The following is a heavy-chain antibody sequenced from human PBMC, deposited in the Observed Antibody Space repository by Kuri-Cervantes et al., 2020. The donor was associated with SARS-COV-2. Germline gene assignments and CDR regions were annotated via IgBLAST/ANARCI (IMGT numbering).Heavy chain of an antibody. V-gene: IGHV6-1*01. CDR1: GDSVSNNIGA. CDR3: AREVYCNGGSCYGDNWFDP. CDR2: TYYRSKWYN. Sequence: LRLSCAISGDSVSNNIGAWNWIRQSPERGLEWLGRTYYRSKWYNDYATSVQSRISINPDTSKNQFSLHLKSVTPEDTAVYYCAREVYCNGGSCYGDNWFDPWSQGTLVTVSS. D-gene: IGHD2-15*01. J-gene: IGHJ5*02.